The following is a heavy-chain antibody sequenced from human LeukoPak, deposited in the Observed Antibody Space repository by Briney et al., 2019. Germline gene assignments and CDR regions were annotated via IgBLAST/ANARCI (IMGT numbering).Heavy chain of an antibody. CDR1: GGSISTYY. J-gene: IGHJ4*02. D-gene: IGHD6-13*01. Sequence: SETLSLTCTVSGGSISTYYWSWFRQPPGKGLEWIGYIYYSGSTNYNPSLKSRVTISVDTSKNQFSLKLSSVTAADTAVYYCARHTGYSSSWCDYWGQGTLVTVSS. CDR3: ARHTGYSSSWCDY. V-gene: IGHV4-59*08. CDR2: IYYSGST.